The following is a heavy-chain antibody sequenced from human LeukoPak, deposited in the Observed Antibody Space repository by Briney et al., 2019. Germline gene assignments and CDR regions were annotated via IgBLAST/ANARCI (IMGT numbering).Heavy chain of an antibody. D-gene: IGHD1-26*01. V-gene: IGHV3-23*01. CDR1: GFTFSSYA. CDR2: ISGSGGST. J-gene: IGHJ4*02. Sequence: GGSLRLSCAASGFTFSSYAMSWVRQAPGQGLEWVSAISGSGGSTYYADSVKGRFTITRDNSKNTLYLQMNSLRAEDTAVYYCAKGRYLYPHYWGQGTLVTVSS. CDR3: AKGRYLYPHY.